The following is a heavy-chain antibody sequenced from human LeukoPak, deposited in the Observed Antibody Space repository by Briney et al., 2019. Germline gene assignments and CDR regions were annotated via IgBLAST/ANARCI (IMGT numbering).Heavy chain of an antibody. CDR3: ARHIITMVRGVPSGMDV. J-gene: IGHJ6*02. D-gene: IGHD3-10*01. CDR1: GGSLSSYY. V-gene: IGHV4-59*08. Sequence: PSETLSLTCTVAGGSLSSYYWSWIRQPPGKGLEWIGYIYYSGSTNYNPSLKSRVTISVDTSKNQFSLKLCSVTAADTAMYYCARHIITMVRGVPSGMDVWGQGTTVTVSS. CDR2: IYYSGST.